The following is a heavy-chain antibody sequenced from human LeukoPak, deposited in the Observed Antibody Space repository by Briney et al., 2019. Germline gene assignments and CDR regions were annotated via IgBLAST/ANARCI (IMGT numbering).Heavy chain of an antibody. CDR3: ARDPWTSDY. J-gene: IGHJ4*02. D-gene: IGHD3/OR15-3a*01. CDR1: GFTLSSYS. CDR2: ISSTSSYK. Sequence: GGSLRLSCAASGFTLSSYSMNWVRQAPGKGLEWVSSISSTSSYKYYADSVKGRFTISRDNAKNPLYLQMNSLRADDTAVYYCARDPWTSDYWGQGTLVTVSS. V-gene: IGHV3-21*01.